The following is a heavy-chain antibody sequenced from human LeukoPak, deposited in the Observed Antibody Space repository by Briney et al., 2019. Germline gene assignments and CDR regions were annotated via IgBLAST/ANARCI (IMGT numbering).Heavy chain of an antibody. CDR1: GFTFSSSA. CDR3: ASQGRRYCSSTSCSDF. CDR2: ISYSGSGT. D-gene: IGHD2-2*01. Sequence: GGSLRLSCAAFGFTFSSSAMAWVRHAPGKGLEWVSTISYSGSGTYYADSVKGRFTISRDNSENTVYLQMNSLRAEDTAIYYCASQGRRYCSSTSCSDFWGQGTLVTVSS. J-gene: IGHJ4*02. V-gene: IGHV3-23*01.